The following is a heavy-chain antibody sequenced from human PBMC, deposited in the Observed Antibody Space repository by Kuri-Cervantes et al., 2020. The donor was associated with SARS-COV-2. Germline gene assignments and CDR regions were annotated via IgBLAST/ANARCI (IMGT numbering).Heavy chain of an antibody. CDR3: ANALAVAGTGGDY. D-gene: IGHD6-19*01. CDR1: GFTFRSYV. Sequence: GESLKISCAASGFTFRSYVMSWVRQAPGKGPEWVSGISGSGDSTQYADSVKGRFTISRDNSKNTLYLQMNSLRAEDTAVYYCANALAVAGTGGDYWGQGTLVTVSS. V-gene: IGHV3-23*01. J-gene: IGHJ4*02. CDR2: ISGSGDST.